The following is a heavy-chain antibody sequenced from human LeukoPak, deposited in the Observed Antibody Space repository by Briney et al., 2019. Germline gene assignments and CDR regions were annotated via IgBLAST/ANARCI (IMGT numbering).Heavy chain of an antibody. CDR1: TFTFSSHA. J-gene: IGHJ5*02. CDR3: SKNPYSDGCHWLDP. D-gene: IGHD6-19*01. V-gene: IGHV3-23*01. Sequence: PGGSLRLSCTTSTFTFSSHAMSWVRQAPGKRLEWVSTISGSGLNTYYADSVKGRFTISRDNSRNTFFLHLDRLRAEDTAVYYCSKNPYSDGCHWLDPWGQGTLVTVSS. CDR2: ISGSGLNT.